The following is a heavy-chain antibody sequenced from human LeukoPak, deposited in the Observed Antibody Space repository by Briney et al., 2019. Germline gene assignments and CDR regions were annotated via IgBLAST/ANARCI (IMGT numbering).Heavy chain of an antibody. CDR2: ISPSGDIT. Sequence: GGSLRLSCAASGFTFSNHGMDWVRQAPGKGLEWVSGISPSGDITYYADSVKGRFTISRDNSKNTLYLEVISLAAEDTAVYYCAKDDAWLRFGEWSQGTLVTVSS. D-gene: IGHD5-12*01. J-gene: IGHJ4*02. V-gene: IGHV3-23*01. CDR1: GFTFSNHG. CDR3: AKDDAWLRFGE.